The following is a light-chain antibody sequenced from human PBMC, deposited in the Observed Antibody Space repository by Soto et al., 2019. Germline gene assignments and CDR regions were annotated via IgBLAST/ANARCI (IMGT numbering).Light chain of an antibody. CDR2: AAS. CDR3: LQHNSYPLT. Sequence: DIQMTQSRSSLSASVGDRVTITCRASQSISSYLNWYQQKPGKAPKLLIYAASSLQSGVPSRFSGSGSGTEFTLTISSLQPEDFATYYCLQHNSYPLTFGGGTKVDIK. J-gene: IGKJ4*01. CDR1: QSISSY. V-gene: IGKV1-17*01.